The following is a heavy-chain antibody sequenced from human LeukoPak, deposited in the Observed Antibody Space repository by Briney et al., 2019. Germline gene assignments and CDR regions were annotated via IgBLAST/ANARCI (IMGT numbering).Heavy chain of an antibody. J-gene: IGHJ4*02. CDR3: AREVSEGFDF. D-gene: IGHD3-22*01. CDR2: FGTRSTSI. Sequence: GGSLRLSCTASGFTFGGYSMNWIRQAPGKGLEWVSSFGTRSTSIYHAGSVKGRFAISRDNAKNSLYLQMNSLRAEDTALYYCAREVSEGFDFWGQGTLVTVSS. CDR1: GFTFGGYS. V-gene: IGHV3-21*01.